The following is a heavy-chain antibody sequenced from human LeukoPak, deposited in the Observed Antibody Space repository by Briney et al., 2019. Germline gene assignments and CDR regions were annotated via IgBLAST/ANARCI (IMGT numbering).Heavy chain of an antibody. CDR2: IYYNGST. V-gene: IGHV4-30-4*08. CDR3: AREEYPRTFDY. Sequence: SETLSLTCTVSGGSISSGDYYWSWIRQPPGKGLEWIGYIYYNGSTYYNPSLKSRVTISVDTSKNQFSLKLSSVTAADTAVYYCAREEYPRTFDYWGQGTLVTVSP. D-gene: IGHD6-6*01. CDR1: GGSISSGDYY. J-gene: IGHJ4*02.